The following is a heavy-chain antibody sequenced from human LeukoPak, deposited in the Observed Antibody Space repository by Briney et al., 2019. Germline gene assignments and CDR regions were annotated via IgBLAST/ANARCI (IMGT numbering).Heavy chain of an antibody. Sequence: ASVKVSCKASGGTFSSYAISWVRQAPGQGLEWMGWISAYNGNTNYAQKLQGRVTMTTDTSTSTAYMELRSLRSDDTAVYYCATGPGGTIDYWGQGTLVTVSS. CDR2: ISAYNGNT. V-gene: IGHV1-18*01. CDR3: ATGPGGTIDY. D-gene: IGHD4-23*01. CDR1: GGTFSSYA. J-gene: IGHJ4*02.